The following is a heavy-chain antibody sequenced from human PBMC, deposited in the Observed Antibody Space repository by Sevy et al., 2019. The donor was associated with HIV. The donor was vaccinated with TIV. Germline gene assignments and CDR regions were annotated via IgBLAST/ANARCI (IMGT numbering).Heavy chain of an antibody. CDR1: GFTFSSYS. CDR3: ASDDSSSWYYFDY. J-gene: IGHJ4*02. V-gene: IGHV3-48*02. D-gene: IGHD6-13*01. CDR2: ISSSSSTI. Sequence: GGSLRLSCAASGFTFSSYSMNWVRQAPGKGLEWVSYISSSSSTIYYADPVKGRFTISRDNAKNSLYLQMNSLRDEDTAVYYCASDDSSSWYYFDYWGQGTLVTVSS.